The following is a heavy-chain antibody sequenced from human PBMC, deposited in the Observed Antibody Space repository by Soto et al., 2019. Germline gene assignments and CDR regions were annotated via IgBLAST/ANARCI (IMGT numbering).Heavy chain of an antibody. CDR3: AKDRRADWESYYYYAMDV. D-gene: IGHD1-26*01. Sequence: QVQLVQSGAEVKKPGSSVKVSCKASGGTFSSFTISWVRQAPGQGLEWMGGIIPIYGTANYAQKFQGRVKITADAYTRTAYMEVSRLRSEDTPVYYCAKDRRADWESYYYYAMDVWGQGTTVTVSS. J-gene: IGHJ6*02. CDR2: IIPIYGTA. V-gene: IGHV1-69*01. CDR1: GGTFSSFT.